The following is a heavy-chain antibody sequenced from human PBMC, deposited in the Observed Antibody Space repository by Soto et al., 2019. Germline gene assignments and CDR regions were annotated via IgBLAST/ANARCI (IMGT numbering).Heavy chain of an antibody. CDR3: ARGLREYYYGSGKTDRFPYYYYYMDV. V-gene: IGHV1-69*02. Sequence: QVQLVQSGAEVKKPGSSVKVSCKASGGTFSSYTISWVRQAPGQGLEWMGRIIPILGIANYAQKFQGRVTITADKSTSTAYMELSSLRSEDTAVYYCARGLREYYYGSGKTDRFPYYYYYMDVWGKGTTVTVSS. CDR1: GGTFSSYT. CDR2: IIPILGIA. J-gene: IGHJ6*03. D-gene: IGHD3-10*01.